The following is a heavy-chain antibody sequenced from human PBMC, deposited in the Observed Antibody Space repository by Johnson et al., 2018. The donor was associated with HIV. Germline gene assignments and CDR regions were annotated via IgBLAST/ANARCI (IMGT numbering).Heavy chain of an antibody. D-gene: IGHD3-22*01. Sequence: VQLVESGGGLVQPGRSLRLTCAASGFIFDDYAMYWVRQAPGKGLEWDSGISWNSGIRGYADSVKGRFTISRDNAKNTLYLQMNSLRAEDTAVYYCARDVANYYDPGAFDIWGQGTMVTVSS. V-gene: IGHV3-9*01. CDR2: ISWNSGIR. CDR3: ARDVANYYDPGAFDI. CDR1: GFIFDDYA. J-gene: IGHJ3*02.